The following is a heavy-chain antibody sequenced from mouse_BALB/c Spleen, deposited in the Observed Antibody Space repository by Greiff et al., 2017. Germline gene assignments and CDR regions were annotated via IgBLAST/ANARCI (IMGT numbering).Heavy chain of an antibody. CDR3: ARRGPRGYDDAMDY. V-gene: IGHV2-2*02. J-gene: IGHJ4*01. CDR1: GFSLTSYG. Sequence: VKLVESGPGLVQPSQSLSITCTVSGFSLTSYGVHWVRQSPGKGLEWLGVIWSGGSTDYNAAFISRLSISKDNSKSQVFFKMNSLQANDTAIYYCARRGPRGYDDAMDYWGQGTSVTVSS. D-gene: IGHD2-2*01. CDR2: IWSGGST.